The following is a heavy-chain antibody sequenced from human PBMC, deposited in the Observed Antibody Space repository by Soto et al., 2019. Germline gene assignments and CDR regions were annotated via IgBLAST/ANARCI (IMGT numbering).Heavy chain of an antibody. J-gene: IGHJ5*02. V-gene: IGHV1-69*13. CDR2: IIPIFGTA. Sequence: GAPVKVSLKASRGTFSSHAISRVRQAPGQRPEWMGGIIPIFGTANYAQKFQGRVTITADESTSTAYMELSSLRSEDTAVYYCARGSASEITIFGLSWFDPWGQGTLVTVSS. CDR1: RGTFSSHA. D-gene: IGHD3-3*01. CDR3: ARGSASEITIFGLSWFDP.